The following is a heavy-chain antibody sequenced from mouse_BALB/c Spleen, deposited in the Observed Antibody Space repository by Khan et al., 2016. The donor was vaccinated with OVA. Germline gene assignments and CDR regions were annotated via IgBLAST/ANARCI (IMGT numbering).Heavy chain of an antibody. Sequence: QIQLVQSGPDLKKPGETVKISCKASGYTFTDYVMNWVKQAPGKGLKWMGWINTYTGEPTYADDFKGRFAFSLETSASTAYLQINSLKHEDTATYFCARFHGGYWGQGTTLTVSS. V-gene: IGHV9-3-1*01. CDR1: GYTFTDYV. J-gene: IGHJ2*01. CDR2: INTYTGEP. CDR3: ARFHGGY.